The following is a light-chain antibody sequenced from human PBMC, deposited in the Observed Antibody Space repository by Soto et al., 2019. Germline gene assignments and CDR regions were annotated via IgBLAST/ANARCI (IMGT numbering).Light chain of an antibody. CDR1: ISNIGSNY. J-gene: IGLJ3*02. Sequence: QSVLTQPPSTSGTPGQRVTISCSGSISNIGSNYVYWYQQLPGTAPKLLIYRNNQRPSGVPDRFSGSKSGTSASLAISGLRSEDEADYYCAAWDESLTGRVFGGGTKLTVL. V-gene: IGLV1-47*01. CDR3: AAWDESLTGRV. CDR2: RNN.